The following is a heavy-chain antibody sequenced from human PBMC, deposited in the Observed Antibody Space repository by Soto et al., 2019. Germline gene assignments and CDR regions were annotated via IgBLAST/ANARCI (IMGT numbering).Heavy chain of an antibody. CDR3: ARDRHLVPTIVDY. CDR1: GGTFSSYT. D-gene: IGHD5-12*01. V-gene: IGHV1-69*08. Sequence: RASVKVSCKASGGTFSSYTISWVRQAPGQGLEWMGWVSPNHAKANYIQKLQGRVTITTDTSTSTVYMELRSLRSDDTAVYYCARDRHLVPTIVDYWGLGTLVTVSS. J-gene: IGHJ4*02. CDR2: VSPNHAKA.